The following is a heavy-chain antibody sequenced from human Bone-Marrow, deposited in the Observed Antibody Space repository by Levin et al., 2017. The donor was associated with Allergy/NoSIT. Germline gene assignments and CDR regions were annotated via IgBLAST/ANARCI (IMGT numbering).Heavy chain of an antibody. CDR2: MGSSGI. J-gene: IGHJ5*02. CDR3: VRSESGWGEFDP. Sequence: AGGSLRLSCAASGFTFSSYAMNWVRQAPGKGLEWVSSMGSSGIYYMDSVKGRFTISRDNAKKSLYLQMNSLRAEDTAVYYCVRSESGWGEFDPWGQGTLVTVSS. D-gene: IGHD3-16*01. V-gene: IGHV3-21*01. CDR1: GFTFSSYA.